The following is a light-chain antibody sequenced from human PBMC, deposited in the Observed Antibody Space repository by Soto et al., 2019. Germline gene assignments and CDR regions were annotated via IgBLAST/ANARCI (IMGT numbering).Light chain of an antibody. CDR1: SSNIGRNT. V-gene: IGLV1-44*01. CDR2: SNN. J-gene: IGLJ2*01. CDR3: AGWDDRLNGPV. Sequence: QSVLTQPPSASGTPGQRVTISCSGSSSNIGRNTVNWYQQLPGTAPKLLIYSNNQRPSGVPDRFSGSKSGTSGSLAISGLQSEDEADYYCAGWDDRLNGPVFGGGTKLTVL.